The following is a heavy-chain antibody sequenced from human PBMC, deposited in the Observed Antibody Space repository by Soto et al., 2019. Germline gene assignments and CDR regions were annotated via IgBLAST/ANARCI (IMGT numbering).Heavy chain of an antibody. Sequence: GGSLRLSCAASGFTFSSYGMHWVRQGPGKWLEWVAVISYDGSNKYYADSVKGRFTISRDNSKNTLYLQMNSLRAEDTAVYYCAKDWGIAAAGPFDYWGQGTLVTVSS. CDR1: GFTFSSYG. CDR2: ISYDGSNK. CDR3: AKDWGIAAAGPFDY. V-gene: IGHV3-30*18. D-gene: IGHD6-13*01. J-gene: IGHJ4*02.